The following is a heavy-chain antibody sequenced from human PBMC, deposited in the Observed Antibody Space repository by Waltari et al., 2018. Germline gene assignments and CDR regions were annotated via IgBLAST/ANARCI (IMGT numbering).Heavy chain of an antibody. V-gene: IGHV3-9*01. CDR2: MRWNSGIR. D-gene: IGHD2-21*02. CDR3: ARGTVGTVSGGAFDI. Sequence: ARLWFLKAPGKGVEWVSSMRWNSGIRAYADSGRDRLTISRDNARSSLYLQIDSLRPEDTALYFCARGTVGTVSGGAFDIWGQGTMVTVSS. J-gene: IGHJ3*02. CDR1: A.